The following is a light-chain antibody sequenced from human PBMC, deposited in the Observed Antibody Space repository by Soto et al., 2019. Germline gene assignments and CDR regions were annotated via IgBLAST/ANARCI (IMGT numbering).Light chain of an antibody. J-gene: IGKJ1*01. CDR1: QSVSSN. Sequence: EIVRTQSPATLSVSRGARATLYCRASQSVSSNLAWYQQKPCQAPRLIIYGASTRATGIPARFSGSGSGTEFTLTISSLQSEDFVVYYCQQYTNWPPVTFGQGTKVDIK. CDR2: GAS. V-gene: IGKV3-15*01. CDR3: QQYTNWPPVT.